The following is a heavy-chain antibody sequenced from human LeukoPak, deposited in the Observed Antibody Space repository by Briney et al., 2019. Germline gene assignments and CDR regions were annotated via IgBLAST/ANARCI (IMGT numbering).Heavy chain of an antibody. Sequence: GGSLRLSCAASGFTVSSNYMSWVRQAPGKGLEWVSDIYSGGSTYYADSVKGRFTISRDNSKNTLYLQMNSLRAEDTAVYYCARGHTGTTGDAFDIWGQGTMVTVSS. D-gene: IGHD1-1*01. V-gene: IGHV3-53*01. J-gene: IGHJ3*02. CDR3: ARGHTGTTGDAFDI. CDR1: GFTVSSNY. CDR2: IYSGGST.